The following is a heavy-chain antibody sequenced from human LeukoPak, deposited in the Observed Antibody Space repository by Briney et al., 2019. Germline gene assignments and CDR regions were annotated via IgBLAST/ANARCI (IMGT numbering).Heavy chain of an antibody. J-gene: IGHJ4*02. CDR3: AKARDSNIWYPFDY. V-gene: IGHV4-59*01. D-gene: IGHD6-13*01. CDR2: IYYSGST. Sequence: SETLSLTCTVSGGSISSNYWNWIRLPPGRGLEWIGYIYYSGSTHYNPSLKSRVTISLDTSKSQFSLKLTSVTAADTAVYYCAKARDSNIWYPFDYWGQGTLVTVSS. CDR1: GGSISSNY.